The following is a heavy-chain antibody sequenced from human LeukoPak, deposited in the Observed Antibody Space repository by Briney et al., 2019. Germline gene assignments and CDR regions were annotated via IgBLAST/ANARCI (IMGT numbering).Heavy chain of an antibody. Sequence: SETLSLTCTVSGGSISGYYWSWIRQPPGKGLEWIGYIYYSGSTNYNPSLKSRVTISVDTSKNQFSLKLSSVTAADTAVFYCARTSIAAALTGYYYYYYMDVWGKGTTVTVSS. D-gene: IGHD6-13*01. J-gene: IGHJ6*03. CDR3: ARTSIAAALTGYYYYYYMDV. CDR2: IYYSGST. CDR1: GGSISGYY. V-gene: IGHV4-59*01.